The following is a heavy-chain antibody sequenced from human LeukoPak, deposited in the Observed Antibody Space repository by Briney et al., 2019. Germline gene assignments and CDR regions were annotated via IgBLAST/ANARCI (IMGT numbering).Heavy chain of an antibody. CDR1: GFTVSSNY. V-gene: IGHV3-66*01. CDR2: IYSGGTT. CDR3: ARANWNDDAFDI. Sequence: PGGSLRLSCAASGFTVSSNYMSWVRQAPGKGLEWVSVIYSGGTTYYADSVKGRFTISRDNSKNTLYLQMNSLRADDTAVYYCARANWNDDAFDIWGQGTMVTVSS. D-gene: IGHD1-20*01. J-gene: IGHJ3*02.